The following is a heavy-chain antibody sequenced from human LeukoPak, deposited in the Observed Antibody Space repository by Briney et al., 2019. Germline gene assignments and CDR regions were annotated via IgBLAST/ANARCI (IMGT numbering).Heavy chain of an antibody. D-gene: IGHD1-26*01. V-gene: IGHV4-59*01. CDR3: ARDMESGSTRGRPFNI. J-gene: IGHJ3*02. CDR1: GGSISSYY. Sequence: WETLALTCTVSGGSISSYYWSWIRQSPGKGLEWIGYIYYSGSTNYNPSLKTRVTMSVDTSKNQFSLKLSSVTAVDTAVYYCARDMESGSTRGRPFNIWGQGTMVTVSS. CDR2: IYYSGST.